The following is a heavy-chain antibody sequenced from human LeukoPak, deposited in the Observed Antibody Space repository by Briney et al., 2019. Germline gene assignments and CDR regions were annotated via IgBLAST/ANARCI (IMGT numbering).Heavy chain of an antibody. V-gene: IGHV3-33*01. Sequence: PGGSLRLSRAASGFSFSNYGIHWVRQAPGKGLEWVAIIWNDGSNKYYGDSVKGRFTISRDNSKNTAYLQMNSLRGEDTALYYCAREGSSTIDFGSGTHSGGAFDIWGQGTVVTVSS. J-gene: IGHJ3*02. CDR1: GFSFSNYG. CDR3: AREGSSTIDFGSGTHSGGAFDI. D-gene: IGHD3-10*01. CDR2: IWNDGSNK.